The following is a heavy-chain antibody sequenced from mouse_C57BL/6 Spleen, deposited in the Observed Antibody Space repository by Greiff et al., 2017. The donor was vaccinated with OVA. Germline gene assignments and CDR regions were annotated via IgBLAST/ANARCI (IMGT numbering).Heavy chain of an antibody. D-gene: IGHD2-4*01. V-gene: IGHV1-53*01. CDR1: GYTFTSYW. CDR3: ARSRGMISDWYFDV. Sequence: VQLQQPGTELVKPGASVKLSCKASGYTFTSYWMHWVKQRPGQGLEWIGNINPSNGGTNYNEKFKSKATLTVDKSSSTAYMQLSSLTSEDSAVYYCARSRGMISDWYFDVWGTGTTVTVSS. J-gene: IGHJ1*03. CDR2: INPSNGGT.